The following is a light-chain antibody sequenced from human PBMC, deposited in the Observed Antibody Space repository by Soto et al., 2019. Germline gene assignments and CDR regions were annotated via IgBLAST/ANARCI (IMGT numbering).Light chain of an antibody. V-gene: IGLV8-61*01. CDR1: SGSVSTAYY. CDR3: SSYTSSSTLDVV. Sequence: QTVVTQEPSFSVSPGGTVTLTCGLTSGSVSTAYYPSWFQQTPGQAPRTLIFSTDTRSSGVPDRFSGSKSGNTASLTISGLQAEDEADYYCSSYTSSSTLDVVFGGGTKLTVL. CDR2: STD. J-gene: IGLJ2*01.